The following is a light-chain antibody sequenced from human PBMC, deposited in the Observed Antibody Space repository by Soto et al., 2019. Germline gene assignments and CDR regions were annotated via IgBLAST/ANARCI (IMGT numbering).Light chain of an antibody. V-gene: IGLV2-14*03. CDR3: SSDTSSSTYL. Sequence: QSALTQPASVSGSPGQSITISCTGTSSDVGAYDSVSWYQQRPDKAPKLMIYEVIYRPLGVSDRFSGSNSDNTASLTISGLHTEDEADYYCSSDTSSSTYLFGTGTKVTVL. J-gene: IGLJ1*01. CDR1: SSDVGAYDS. CDR2: EVI.